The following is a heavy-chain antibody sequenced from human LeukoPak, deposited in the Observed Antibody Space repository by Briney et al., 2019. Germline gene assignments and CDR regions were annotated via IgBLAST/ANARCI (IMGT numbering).Heavy chain of an antibody. CDR2: ITTYNGKT. D-gene: IGHD4-11*01. J-gene: IGHJ6*03. Sequence: GASVKVSCKASGYTFTSHGISWVRQAPGQGLEWMGWITTYNGKTNYAQKFQGRVTMTRDMSTSTVYMELSSLRSEDTAVYYCAREFSVTTELDYYYYYMDVWGKGTTVTVSS. CDR1: GYTFTSHG. CDR3: AREFSVTTELDYYYYYMDV. V-gene: IGHV1-18*01.